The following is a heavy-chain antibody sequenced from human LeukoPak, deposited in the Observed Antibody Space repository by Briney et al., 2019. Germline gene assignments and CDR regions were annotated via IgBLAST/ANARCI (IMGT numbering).Heavy chain of an antibody. CDR3: ARVVVVTATDYFQY. V-gene: IGHV4-39*01. Sequence: SETLSLTCTVSGGSVSSSSYSWGWIRQPPGKGLEWIGNIYYSGITYYNPSLKSRVTMSVDTSKNQFSLNLSSVTASDTAVYYCARVVVVTATDYFQYWGQGILVTVSS. CDR1: GGSVSSSSYS. D-gene: IGHD2-21*02. J-gene: IGHJ4*02. CDR2: IYYSGIT.